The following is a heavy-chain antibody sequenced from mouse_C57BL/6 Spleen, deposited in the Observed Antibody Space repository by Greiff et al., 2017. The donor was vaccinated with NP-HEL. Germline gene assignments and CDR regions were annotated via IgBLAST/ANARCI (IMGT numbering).Heavy chain of an antibody. CDR1: GYTFTSYW. Sequence: QVQLQQPGAELVMPGASVKLSCKASGYTFTSYWMHWVKQRPGQGLEWIGEIDPSDSYTNYNQKFKGKSTLTVDKSSSTAYMQLSSLTSEDSAVYYCARSLGDYGSSYGYWGQGTTLTVSS. CDR3: ARSLGDYGSSYGY. CDR2: IDPSDSYT. V-gene: IGHV1-69*01. J-gene: IGHJ2*01. D-gene: IGHD1-1*01.